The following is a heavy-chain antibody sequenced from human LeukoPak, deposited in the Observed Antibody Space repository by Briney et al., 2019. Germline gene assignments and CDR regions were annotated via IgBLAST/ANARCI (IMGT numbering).Heavy chain of an antibody. CDR1: GSTFTDYY. V-gene: IGHV1-2*02. CDR3: ARVGERWLQFAGFFVY. J-gene: IGHJ4*02. D-gene: IGHD5-24*01. CDR2: INPNRGGT. Sequence: ASVKVSCKASGSTFTDYYMHWVRQAPGQGLEWMGWINPNRGGTNYAQKFQGRVTMTRDTSISTAYMELSRLRSDDTAVYYCARVGERWLQFAGFFVYWGQGTLVTVSS.